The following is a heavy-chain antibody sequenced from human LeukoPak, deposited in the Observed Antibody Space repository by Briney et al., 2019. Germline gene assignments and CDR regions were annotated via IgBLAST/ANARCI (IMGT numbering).Heavy chain of an antibody. V-gene: IGHV1-2*02. CDR1: GDTFTGSGWY. Sequence: GAVKVSCKASGDTFTGSGWYLYWLRQAPGQGLEFVGWIQQNNGTTLYAQKFQGRDAMTTDTSISTSYMEQSRLRPDDTAMYYCARDGPAQMGDFDYWGQGTPVTGSS. J-gene: IGHJ4*02. CDR2: IQQNNGTT. CDR3: ARDGPAQMGDFDY. D-gene: IGHD5-24*01.